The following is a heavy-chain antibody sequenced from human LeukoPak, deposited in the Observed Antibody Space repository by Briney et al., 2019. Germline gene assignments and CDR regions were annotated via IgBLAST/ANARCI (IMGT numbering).Heavy chain of an antibody. CDR1: GFTFTSHD. CDR2: ISDAGNTV. D-gene: IGHD3-16*01. V-gene: IGHV3-48*03. CDR3: ASSEWNYVGHLVY. Sequence: GGSLRLSCAASGFTFTSHDMNWVRQAPQKGLEWLAYISDAGNTVYYADSVKGRFTISRDSAKNSLYLQMKTLRAEDTAVYYCASSEWNYVGHLVYWGQGILVTVSS. J-gene: IGHJ4*02.